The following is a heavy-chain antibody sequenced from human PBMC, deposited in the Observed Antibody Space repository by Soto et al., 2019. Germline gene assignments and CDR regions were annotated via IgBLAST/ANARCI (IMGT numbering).Heavy chain of an antibody. Sequence: EVQLVESGGGLVKPGGSLRLSCAASGITFSKAWMNWVRQSPGKGLEWVGRIKSKSDGGTTDYAAPVKGRFTISRDDSKNTLCLQTNSLKTEDTAVYYCTTNFYSDYGMDVWGQGTTVTVSS. V-gene: IGHV3-15*01. CDR1: GITFSKAW. CDR2: IKSKSDGGTT. J-gene: IGHJ6*02. D-gene: IGHD4-4*01. CDR3: TTNFYSDYGMDV.